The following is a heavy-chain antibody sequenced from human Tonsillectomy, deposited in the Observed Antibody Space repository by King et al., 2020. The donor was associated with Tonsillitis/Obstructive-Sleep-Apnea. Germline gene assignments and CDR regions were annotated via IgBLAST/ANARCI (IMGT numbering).Heavy chain of an antibody. D-gene: IGHD5-24*01. CDR1: GFSFSNYD. J-gene: IGHJ4*02. CDR2: ISGSGGRT. CDR3: AKDVPTMRY. V-gene: IGHV3-23*04. Sequence: EVQLVESGGGLVQPGGSLRLSCATSGFSFSNYDMSWVRQAPGKGLEWVSGISGSGGRTYYADSVKGRFTIPRDTYKHTLYLQMNSLRAEDTALYYCAKDVPTMRYWGQGTLVTVSS.